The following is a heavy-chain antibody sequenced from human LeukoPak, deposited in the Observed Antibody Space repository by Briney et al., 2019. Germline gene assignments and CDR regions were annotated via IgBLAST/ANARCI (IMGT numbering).Heavy chain of an antibody. J-gene: IGHJ6*02. Sequence: SETLSLTCIVSGGSISSSSYFWAWIRQPPGKGLECIGSIYYSGSTYYTPSLKSRVTISVDTSKNQFSLQLSSVTAADTAVYYCARDSRDSYYYGMDVWGQGTTVTVSS. V-gene: IGHV4-39*01. D-gene: IGHD3/OR15-3a*01. CDR3: ARDSRDSYYYGMDV. CDR1: GGSISSSSYF. CDR2: IYYSGST.